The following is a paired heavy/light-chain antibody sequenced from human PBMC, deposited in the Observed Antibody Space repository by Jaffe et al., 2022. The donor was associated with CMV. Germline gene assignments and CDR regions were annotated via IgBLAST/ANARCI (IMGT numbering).Heavy chain of an antibody. V-gene: IGHV3-74*01. CDR2: ILSDGSST. Sequence: EVQLVESGGGLVQPGGSLRLSCAASGFTFSSYWIHWVRQAPGKGLVWVSRILSDGSSTTYADSVKGRFTISRDNAKNTLYLQMNSLRAEDTAVYYCVREYSSSSGRAFDIWGQGTMVTVSS. D-gene: IGHD6-6*01. J-gene: IGHJ3*02. CDR1: GFTFSSYW. CDR3: VREYSSSSGRAFDI.
Light chain of an antibody. V-gene: IGKV1-39*01. CDR3: QQSYSTPRT. Sequence: DIQMTQSPSSLSASVGDRVTITCRASQSISSYLNWYQQKPGKAPQLLIYAASSLQSGVPSRFRGSGSGTDFTLTITSLQPEDFATYYCQQSYSTPRTFGQGTKVEIK. J-gene: IGKJ1*01. CDR2: AAS. CDR1: QSISSY.